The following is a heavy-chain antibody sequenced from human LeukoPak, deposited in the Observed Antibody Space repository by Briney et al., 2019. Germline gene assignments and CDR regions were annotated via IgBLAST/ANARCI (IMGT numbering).Heavy chain of an antibody. Sequence: VASVKVSCKASGYTFTSYGISWVRQAPGQGLEWMGWISAYNGNTNYAQKLQGRVTMTTDTSTSTAYMELRSLRSDDTAVYYCARDRRRIAAAGNIDYWGQGTLVTVSS. J-gene: IGHJ4*02. CDR3: ARDRRRIAAAGNIDY. CDR2: ISAYNGNT. V-gene: IGHV1-18*01. CDR1: GYTFTSYG. D-gene: IGHD6-13*01.